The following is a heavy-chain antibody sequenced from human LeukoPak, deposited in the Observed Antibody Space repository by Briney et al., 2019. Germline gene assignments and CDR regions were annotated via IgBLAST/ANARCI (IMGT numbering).Heavy chain of an antibody. V-gene: IGHV3-30*04. CDR2: ISYDGSNK. Sequence: GGSLRLSCAASGFTFSSYAMHWVRQAPGKGLEWVAVISYDGSNKYYADSVKGRFTISRDNSKNTLYLQMNSLRAEDTAVYYCAKRYVKYYYYMDVWGKGTTVTVSS. D-gene: IGHD3-16*01. J-gene: IGHJ6*03. CDR1: GFTFSSYA. CDR3: AKRYVKYYYYMDV.